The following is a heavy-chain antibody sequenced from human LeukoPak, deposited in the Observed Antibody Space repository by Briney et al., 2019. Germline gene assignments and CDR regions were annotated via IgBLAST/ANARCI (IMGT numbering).Heavy chain of an antibody. CDR1: GSTFSAHW. Sequence: HPGGSLRLSCAASGSTFSAHWMSWVRQAPGKGLEWVANIKQDESEKSYVDSVKGRFTISRDSAKKSLYLQMNSLRAEDTAVYYCARKVNFDYWGQGTLVTVSS. V-gene: IGHV3-7*01. CDR3: ARKVNFDY. J-gene: IGHJ4*02. CDR2: IKQDESEK.